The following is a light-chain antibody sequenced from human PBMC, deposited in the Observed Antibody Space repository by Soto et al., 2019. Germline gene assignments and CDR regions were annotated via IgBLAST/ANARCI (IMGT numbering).Light chain of an antibody. CDR3: NSYASSNTYV. Sequence: QSALTQPASVSGSPGQSITISCTGTSSDVGAYNYVSWYQQHPGKAPKLMIYDVTNRPSGVSTRFSGSKSGNTASLTIYGLQAEDDADYYCNSYASSNTYVFGTGTKLTVL. J-gene: IGLJ1*01. CDR2: DVT. V-gene: IGLV2-14*01. CDR1: SSDVGAYNY.